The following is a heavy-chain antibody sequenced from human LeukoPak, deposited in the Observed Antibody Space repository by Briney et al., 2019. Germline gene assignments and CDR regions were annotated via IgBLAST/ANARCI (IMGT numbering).Heavy chain of an antibody. V-gene: IGHV3-23*01. CDR2: MSGSGGST. CDR1: GFTFINYA. D-gene: IGHD3-3*01. Sequence: QTGGSLRLSCAASGFTFINYAMNWVRQAPGKGLDWVSGMSGSGGSTYYADSVKGRFTISTDNSKNTLYLQMNSLRAEDTAVYYCAKRSGIIPYSFDYWGQGTLVTVSS. J-gene: IGHJ4*02. CDR3: AKRSGIIPYSFDY.